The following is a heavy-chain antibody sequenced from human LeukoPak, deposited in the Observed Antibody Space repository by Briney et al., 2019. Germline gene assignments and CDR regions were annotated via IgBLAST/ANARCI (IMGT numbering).Heavy chain of an antibody. CDR3: AKYGYCSSTSCYSGWFDP. Sequence: GGSLRLSCAASGFTVSNNYMHWVRQAPGKGLEWVSLINSGGDTHSADSVKGRFTISRDNSKNTLYLQMNSLRAEDTAVYYCAKYGYCSSTSCYSGWFDPWGQGTLVTVSS. V-gene: IGHV3-66*01. CDR2: INSGGDT. J-gene: IGHJ5*02. D-gene: IGHD2-2*01. CDR1: GFTVSNNY.